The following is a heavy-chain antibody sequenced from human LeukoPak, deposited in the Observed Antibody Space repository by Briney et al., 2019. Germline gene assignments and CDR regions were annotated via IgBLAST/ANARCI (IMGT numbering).Heavy chain of an antibody. J-gene: IGHJ4*02. CDR1: GASINSHY. Sequence: SETLSLTCTVSGASINSHYWTWIRQPAGKGLEWIGRIYSSGSTNYNPSLKSRVTMSVDTSKNQFSLKLSSVTAADTAVYYCATRESSYDFWSGLRVYWGQGTLVTVSS. CDR2: IYSSGST. CDR3: ATRESSYDFWSGLRVY. D-gene: IGHD3-3*01. V-gene: IGHV4-4*07.